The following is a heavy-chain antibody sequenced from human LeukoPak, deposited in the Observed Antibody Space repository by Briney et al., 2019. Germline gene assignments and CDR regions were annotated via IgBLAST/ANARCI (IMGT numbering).Heavy chain of an antibody. Sequence: GGSLRLSCAASGFTVSSNYMSWVRQAPGKGLEWVSVIYSGGSTYYADSVKGRFTISRDNSKNTLYLQMNSLRAEDTAVYYCARGVGYYDFWSGYYYFDYWGQGTLVTVSS. CDR3: ARGVGYYDFWSGYYYFDY. D-gene: IGHD3-3*01. J-gene: IGHJ4*02. CDR2: IYSGGST. V-gene: IGHV3-53*01. CDR1: GFTVSSNY.